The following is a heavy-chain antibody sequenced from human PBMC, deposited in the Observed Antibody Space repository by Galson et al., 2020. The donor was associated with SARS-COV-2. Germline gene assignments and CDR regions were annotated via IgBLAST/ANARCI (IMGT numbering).Heavy chain of an antibody. D-gene: IGHD6-19*01. CDR3: ARIPIISGGWVGDYYYYGMDV. V-gene: IGHV2-70*01. Sequence: YGPTLVKPTQTLTLTCTFSGFSLSTSGMCVSWIRQPPGKALEWLALIDWDDDKYYSTSLKTRLTISKDTSKNQVVLTMTNMDPVDTATYYCARIPIISGGWVGDYYYYGMDVWGQGTTVTVSS. CDR1: GFSLSTSGMC. J-gene: IGHJ6*02. CDR2: IDWDDDK.